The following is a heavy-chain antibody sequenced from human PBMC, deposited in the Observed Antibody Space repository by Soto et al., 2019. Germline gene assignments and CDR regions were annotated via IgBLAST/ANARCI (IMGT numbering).Heavy chain of an antibody. CDR2: INPSGGST. Sequence: ASVKVSCKASGYTFTSYYMHWVRQAPGQGLEWMGIINPSGGSTSYAQKFQGRVTMTRDTSTSTVYMELSSLRSEDTAVYYCAREPATYYYDSSGPRSDAFDIWGQGTMVTVS. D-gene: IGHD3-22*01. CDR1: GYTFTSYY. J-gene: IGHJ3*02. V-gene: IGHV1-46*01. CDR3: AREPATYYYDSSGPRSDAFDI.